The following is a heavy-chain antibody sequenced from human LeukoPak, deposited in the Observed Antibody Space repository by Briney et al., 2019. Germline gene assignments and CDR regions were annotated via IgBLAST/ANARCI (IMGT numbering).Heavy chain of an antibody. V-gene: IGHV4-59*01. D-gene: IGHD4-23*01. CDR3: ARSGGNSRFDY. CDR1: GDSLNNYY. CDR2: ISYSGST. Sequence: SETLSLTCTVSGDSLNNYYWSWIRQPPGKGLEWIGYISYSGSTTYNPSLKSRVTISADTSKSQFSLILSSVTAADTAVYYCARSGGNSRFDYWGQGTLVTVSS. J-gene: IGHJ4*02.